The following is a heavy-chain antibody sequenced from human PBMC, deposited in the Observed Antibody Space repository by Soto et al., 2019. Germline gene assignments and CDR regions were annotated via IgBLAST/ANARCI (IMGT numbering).Heavy chain of an antibody. CDR2: IIPIFGTA. J-gene: IGHJ6*02. CDR1: GGTFSSYA. CDR3: ARETNIVVVPAAIYYYYGMDV. Sequence: SVKVSCKASGGTFSSYAISWVRQAPGQGLEWMGGIIPIFGTANYAQKFQGRVTITADESTSTAYMELSSLRSEDTAVYYCARETNIVVVPAAIYYYYGMDVWGQGTTVTV. V-gene: IGHV1-69*13. D-gene: IGHD2-2*01.